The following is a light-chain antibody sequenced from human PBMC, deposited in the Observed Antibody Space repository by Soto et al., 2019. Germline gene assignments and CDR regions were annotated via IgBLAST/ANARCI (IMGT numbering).Light chain of an antibody. Sequence: DIQMTQSPSSLSASVGESVTITCRASQDIDNYLNWYQHRPGEAPKLLIYAASYLETGVPARFSGSGSGTDFSFTITSLQPEDSATYYCQQYDTRPTMTFGQGTRLEIK. CDR1: QDIDNY. J-gene: IGKJ5*01. V-gene: IGKV1-33*01. CDR2: AAS. CDR3: QQYDTRPTMT.